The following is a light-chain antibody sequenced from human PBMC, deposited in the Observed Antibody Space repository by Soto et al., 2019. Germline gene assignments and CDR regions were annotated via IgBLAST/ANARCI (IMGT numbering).Light chain of an antibody. V-gene: IGKV1-5*01. CDR2: DAS. J-gene: IGKJ2*01. Sequence: DIQMTQSPSTLSAFVGDRVTITCRASQSVSSSLAWYQQKPWKAPKLLIYDASTLESGVPSRFSGSGYGTEFTLTINSLQPGDFATYYCQQYASFSPYTFGQGTRLEIK. CDR1: QSVSSS. CDR3: QQYASFSPYT.